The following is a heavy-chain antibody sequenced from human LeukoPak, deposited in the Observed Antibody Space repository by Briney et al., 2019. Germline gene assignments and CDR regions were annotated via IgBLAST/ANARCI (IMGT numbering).Heavy chain of an antibody. CDR3: ARGVTAYYYDSSGYFPY. Sequence: PGGSLRLSCAASGFTFSSYWMSWVRQAPGKGLEWVANIKQDGSEKYYVDSVKGRFTISRDNAKNSLYLQMNSLRAEDTAVYYCARGVTAYYYDSSGYFPYWGQGTLVTVSS. D-gene: IGHD3-22*01. CDR1: GFTFSSYW. V-gene: IGHV3-7*01. CDR2: IKQDGSEK. J-gene: IGHJ4*02.